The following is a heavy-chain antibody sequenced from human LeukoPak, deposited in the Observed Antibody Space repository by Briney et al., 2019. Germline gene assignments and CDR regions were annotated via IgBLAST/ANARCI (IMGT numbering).Heavy chain of an antibody. J-gene: IGHJ6*03. D-gene: IGHD3-16*01. CDR2: ISAYNGNT. CDR1: GYTFTGYY. V-gene: IGHV1-18*04. CDR3: ARSVGAYYYYYYMDV. Sequence: ASVKVSCKASGYTFTGYYMHWVRQAPGQGLEWMGWISAYNGNTNYAQKLQGRVTMTTDTSTSTAYMELRSLRSDDTAVYYCARSVGAYYYYYYMDVWGKGTTVTVSS.